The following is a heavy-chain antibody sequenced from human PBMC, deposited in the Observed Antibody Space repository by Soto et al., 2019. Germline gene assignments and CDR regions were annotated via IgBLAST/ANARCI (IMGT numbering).Heavy chain of an antibody. D-gene: IGHD6-13*01. J-gene: IGHJ6*02. V-gene: IGHV3-23*01. CDR2: ISGSGGST. CDR1: GFTFSSYA. Sequence: GGSLRLSCAASGFTFSSYAMSWVRQAPGKGLEWVSAISGSGGSTYYADSVKGRFTISRDNSKNTLYLQMNSLRAEDTAVYYCANTPDFEQQLVQSYYYYGMDVWGQGTTVTVSS. CDR3: ANTPDFEQQLVQSYYYYGMDV.